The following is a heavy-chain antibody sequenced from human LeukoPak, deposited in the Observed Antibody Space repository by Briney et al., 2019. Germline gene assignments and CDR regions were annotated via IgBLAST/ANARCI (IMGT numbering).Heavy chain of an antibody. CDR2: IYHSGST. CDR1: GGSISSGGYY. V-gene: IGHV4-30-2*01. Sequence: SETLSLTCTVSGGSISSGGYYWSWIRQPPGKGLEWIGYIYHSGSTNYNPSLKSRVTISVDTSKNQFSLKLSSVTAADTAVYYCARSRRNGSGSYGWFDPWGQGTLVTVSS. D-gene: IGHD3-10*01. CDR3: ARSRRNGSGSYGWFDP. J-gene: IGHJ5*02.